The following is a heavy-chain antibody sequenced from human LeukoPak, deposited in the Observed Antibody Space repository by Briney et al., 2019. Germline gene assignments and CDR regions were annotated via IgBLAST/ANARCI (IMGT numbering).Heavy chain of an antibody. J-gene: IGHJ4*02. Sequence: GGSLRLSCEASGFTFSNYWMSWVRQAPGKGLEWVANIKQDGSEKNYVDSVKGRFTISRDNAKNSLYLQMSSLRAEDTAVYYCARDKVVGPTHFEYWGQGTLVTVSS. CDR2: IKQDGSEK. V-gene: IGHV3-7*01. D-gene: IGHD1-26*01. CDR1: GFTFSNYW. CDR3: ARDKVVGPTHFEY.